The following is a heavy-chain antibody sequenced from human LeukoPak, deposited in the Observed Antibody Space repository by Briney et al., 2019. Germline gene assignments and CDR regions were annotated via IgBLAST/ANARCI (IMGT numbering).Heavy chain of an antibody. V-gene: IGHV3-7*01. J-gene: IGHJ3*02. CDR1: GFTFSNYW. D-gene: IGHD3-22*01. CDR3: ARDRDYHDDRTDYYYDAFDI. Sequence: GGSLRLSCAGSGFTFSNYWMTWVRQAPGKGLEWVANVKQDESEKHYVDSVKGRFTISRDNAKSSLYLRMDSLRVEDTAVYYCARDRDYHDDRTDYYYDAFDIWGQGTTVTASS. CDR2: VKQDESEK.